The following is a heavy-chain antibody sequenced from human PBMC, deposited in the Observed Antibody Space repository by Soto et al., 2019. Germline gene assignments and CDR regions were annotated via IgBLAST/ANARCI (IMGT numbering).Heavy chain of an antibody. CDR1: GFTFSSYW. V-gene: IGHV3-7*01. Sequence: LRLSCAASGFTFSSYWTNWVRQAPGKGLEWVASIKQDGSEKYYVDSMKGRFTISRDNAKNSLYLQMNSLRAEDTAMYYCSRRDYSDYWGQGILVTVSS. J-gene: IGHJ4*01. CDR3: SRRDYSDY. CDR2: IKQDGSEK.